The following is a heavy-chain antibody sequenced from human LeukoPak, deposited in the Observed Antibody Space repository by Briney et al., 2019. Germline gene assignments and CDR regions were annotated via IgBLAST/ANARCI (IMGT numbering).Heavy chain of an antibody. CDR1: GYSFTSYW. CDR2: IYPGDSDT. V-gene: IGHV5-51*01. J-gene: IGHJ3*02. Sequence: GESLKISCKGSGYSFTSYWIGWVRQMPGKGLEWMGIIYPGDSDTRYSPSFQGQVTISAAKSISTAYLQWSSLKASDTAMYYCARPGVGSSGWYDAFDIWGQGTMVTVSS. D-gene: IGHD6-19*01. CDR3: ARPGVGSSGWYDAFDI.